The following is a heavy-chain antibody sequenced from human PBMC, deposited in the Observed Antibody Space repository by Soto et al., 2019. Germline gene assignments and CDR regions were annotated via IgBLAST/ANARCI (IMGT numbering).Heavy chain of an antibody. V-gene: IGHV3-15*01. J-gene: IGHJ4*02. CDR2: LMSKTDGGTT. CDR1: GFDFSKAW. Sequence: EVQLVESGGGLVKPGGSLRLSCAAFGFDFSKAWMSWVRQAPGKGLEWVGRLMSKTDGGTTVYAAPVKGRFTISRDDSKNTLYLQMSSLNTEDTAVYYCAAGTGRTDLDYWGQGTLVTVSS. CDR3: AAGTGRTDLDY. D-gene: IGHD2-2*01.